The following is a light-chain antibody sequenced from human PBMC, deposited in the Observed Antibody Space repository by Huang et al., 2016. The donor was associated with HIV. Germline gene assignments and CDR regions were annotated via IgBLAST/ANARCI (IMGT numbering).Light chain of an antibody. J-gene: IGKJ4*01. CDR1: QGTGNY. CDR2: GAS. V-gene: IGKV1-9*01. Sequence: IQLTQSPSSLSASVGDTVTITCRTSQGTGNYLAWYQQKPGKAPNLLIYGASTLQSGDQSRLSGSGSGTDFNLAISSLQPEDSATYYCQQVNTYPLTFGGGTKVVIK. CDR3: QQVNTYPLT.